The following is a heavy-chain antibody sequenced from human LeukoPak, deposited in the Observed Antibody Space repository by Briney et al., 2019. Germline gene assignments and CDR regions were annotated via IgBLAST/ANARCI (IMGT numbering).Heavy chain of an antibody. CDR1: GGSFSGYY. J-gene: IGHJ4*02. Sequence: SETLSLTCAVYGGSFSGYYWSWIRQPPGKGLEWIGEINHSGSTNYNPSLKSRVTISVDTSKNQFSLKLSSVTAADTAVYYCARVWYSSSWYVIDYWGQGTLVTVSS. D-gene: IGHD6-13*01. CDR3: ARVWYSSSWYVIDY. V-gene: IGHV4-34*01. CDR2: INHSGST.